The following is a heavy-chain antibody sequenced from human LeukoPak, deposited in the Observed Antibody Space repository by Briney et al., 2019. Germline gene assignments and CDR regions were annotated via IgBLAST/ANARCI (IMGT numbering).Heavy chain of an antibody. D-gene: IGHD4-17*01. J-gene: IGHJ4*02. CDR2: ISGSGGST. V-gene: IGHV3-23*01. CDR3: ARGGYGDYGDY. CDR1: GFTFSSYA. Sequence: AGGSLRLSCAASGFTFSSYAMSWVRQAPGKGLEWVSAISGSGGSTYYADSVKGRFTISRDNSKNTLYLQMNSLRAEDTALYYCARGGYGDYGDYWGQGTLVTVSS.